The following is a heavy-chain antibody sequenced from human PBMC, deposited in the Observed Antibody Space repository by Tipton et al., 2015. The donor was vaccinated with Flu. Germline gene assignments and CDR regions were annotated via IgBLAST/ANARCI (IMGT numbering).Heavy chain of an antibody. Sequence: TLSLTCTVSGGSISSYYWSWIRQPPGKGLEWIGYIYYSGSTNYNPSLKSRVTISVDTSKNQFSLKLSSVTAADTAAYYCARVDSSGYYPGHWGQGTLVTVSS. CDR2: IYYSGST. CDR3: ARVDSSGYYPGH. J-gene: IGHJ4*02. V-gene: IGHV4-59*01. D-gene: IGHD3-22*01. CDR1: GGSISSYY.